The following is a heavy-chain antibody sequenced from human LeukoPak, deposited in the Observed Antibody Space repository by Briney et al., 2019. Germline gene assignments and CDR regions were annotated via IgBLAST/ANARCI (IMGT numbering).Heavy chain of an antibody. CDR2: IYTSGST. Sequence: PSQTLSLTCTVSGGSISSGSYYWSWIRQPAGKGLEWIGRIYTSGSTNYNPSLKSRVTISVDTSKNQFSLKLSSVTAADTAVYYCARAPIAAAARGAFDIWGQGTMVTVSS. CDR1: GGSISSGSYY. D-gene: IGHD6-13*01. V-gene: IGHV4-61*02. CDR3: ARAPIAAAARGAFDI. J-gene: IGHJ3*02.